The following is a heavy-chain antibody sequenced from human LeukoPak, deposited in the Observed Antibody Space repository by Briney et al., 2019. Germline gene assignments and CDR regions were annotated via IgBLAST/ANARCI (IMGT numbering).Heavy chain of an antibody. CDR1: GGTFSSYA. Sequence: SVKVSCKASGGTFSSYAISWVRQAPGQGLEWMGGIIPIFGTANYAQKFQGRVTITADESTSTAYMELRSLRSDDTAVYYCARDYDYGGKGEWDYWGQGTLVTVSS. J-gene: IGHJ4*02. V-gene: IGHV1-69*01. D-gene: IGHD4-23*01. CDR2: IIPIFGTA. CDR3: ARDYDYGGKGEWDY.